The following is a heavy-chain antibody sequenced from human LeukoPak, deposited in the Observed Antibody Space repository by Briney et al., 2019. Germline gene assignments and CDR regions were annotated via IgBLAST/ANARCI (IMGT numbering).Heavy chain of an antibody. V-gene: IGHV1-18*01. CDR2: ISAYNGNT. CDR3: ARVYESEGTSYDYVWGSYRYVDY. Sequence: ASVKVSCKASGYTFTSYGISWVRQAPGQGLEWMGWISAYNGNTNYAQKFQGRVTTTTDTSTSTAYVELRSLRSDDTAVYYCARVYESEGTSYDYVWGSYRYVDYWGQGTLVTVSS. J-gene: IGHJ4*02. CDR1: GYTFTSYG. D-gene: IGHD3-16*02.